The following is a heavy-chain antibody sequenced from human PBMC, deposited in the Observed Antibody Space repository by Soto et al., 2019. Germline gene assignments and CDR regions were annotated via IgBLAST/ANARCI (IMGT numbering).Heavy chain of an antibody. CDR3: ARVLRVVVTRRTAEWLEH. CDR2: INPNSGGT. V-gene: IGHV1-2*02. J-gene: IGHJ5*02. Sequence: SLNVSCKTSGYTFSGFYMHWARQAPVPVLEWMAWINPNSGGTNYAQRPQGRVTKTTDTSTSTAYMDQRRLRSDDEAVYYCARVLRVVVTRRTAEWLEHWRQGTLVNVSA. CDR1: GYTFSGFY. D-gene: IGHD2-2*01.